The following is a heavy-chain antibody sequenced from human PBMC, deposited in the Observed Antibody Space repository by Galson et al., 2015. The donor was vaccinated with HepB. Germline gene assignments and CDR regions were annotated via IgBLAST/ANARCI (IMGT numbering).Heavy chain of an antibody. J-gene: IGHJ6*02. CDR2: TYYRSKWYN. CDR3: ARDQASSSFDYYYGMDV. D-gene: IGHD6-13*01. V-gene: IGHV6-1*01. Sequence: CAISGDSVSSNNAAWNWIRQSPSRGLEWLGRTYYRSKWYNDYAVSVKSRITINPDTSKNQFSLQLNSVTPEDTAVYYCARDQASSSFDYYYGMDVWGQGTTVTVSS. CDR1: GDSVSSNNAA.